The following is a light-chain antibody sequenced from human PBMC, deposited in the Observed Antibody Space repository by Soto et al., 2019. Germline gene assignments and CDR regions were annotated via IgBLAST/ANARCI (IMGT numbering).Light chain of an antibody. CDR1: QSVSSY. CDR3: QQRCNWPPIT. CDR2: DAS. V-gene: IGKV3-11*01. Sequence: EIVLTQSPATLSLSPGERATLSCRASQSVSSYLAWYQQKPGQAPRLLIYDASNRATGIPARFSGSGSGTDFTLAICGLGPVDLAVYYCQQRCNWPPITCAPGTKVDIK. J-gene: IGKJ3*01.